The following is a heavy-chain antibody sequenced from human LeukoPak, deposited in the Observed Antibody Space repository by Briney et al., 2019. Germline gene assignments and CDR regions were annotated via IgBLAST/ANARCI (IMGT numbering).Heavy chain of an antibody. CDR2: IIPSFGTA. CDR3: ASHHPHTTGTWAFDI. CDR1: GGTFSIYA. D-gene: IGHD4-17*01. Sequence: SVKVSCKASGGTFSIYAISGVPQAPGQGLEWMGGIIPSFGTANYAQKFQGRVTITADESTSTAYMELSSLRSEDTAVYYCASHHPHTTGTWAFDICGQGAMGTVSS. V-gene: IGHV1-69*13. J-gene: IGHJ3*02.